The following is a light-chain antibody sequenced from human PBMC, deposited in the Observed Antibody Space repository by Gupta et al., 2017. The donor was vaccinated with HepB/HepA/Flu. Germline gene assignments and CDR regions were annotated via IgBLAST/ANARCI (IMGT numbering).Light chain of an antibody. CDR1: QSFSRTF. Sequence: EIVLTQSPGTLSLSPGERDTLSCRASQSFSRTFLAWYQQKAGQAPRLLIYGTSSRATGIPDRFSGSGSGTDFTLTISRLEPEDFAVYYCQQYGGSPLTFGGGTKVEIK. CDR2: GTS. V-gene: IGKV3-20*01. J-gene: IGKJ4*01. CDR3: QQYGGSPLT.